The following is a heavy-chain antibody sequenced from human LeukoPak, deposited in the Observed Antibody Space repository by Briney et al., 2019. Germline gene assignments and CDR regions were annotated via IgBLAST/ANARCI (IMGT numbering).Heavy chain of an antibody. CDR1: GGSFSGYY. CDR3: ARPSPSNWGQFDAFDI. Sequence: KPSETLSLTCAVYGGSFSGYYWSWIRQPPGKGLDWIGEINHSGSTNYNPSLKSRVTISVDTSKNQFSLKLSSVTAADTAVYYCARPSPSNWGQFDAFDIWGQGTMVTVSS. V-gene: IGHV4-34*01. J-gene: IGHJ3*02. CDR2: INHSGST. D-gene: IGHD7-27*01.